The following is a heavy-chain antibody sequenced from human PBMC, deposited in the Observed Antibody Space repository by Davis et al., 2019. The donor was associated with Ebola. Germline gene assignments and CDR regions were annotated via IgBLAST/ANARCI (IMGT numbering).Heavy chain of an antibody. D-gene: IGHD4-23*01. V-gene: IGHV3-74*01. CDR1: GFTFENYW. CDR3: ANCDYGGNSGVDY. J-gene: IGHJ4*02. Sequence: PGGSLRLSCAASGFTFENYWMHWVRQAPGKGLVWVSRINPDGTTTTYADSVEGRFTISRDNSKNTLYLQMNSLRAEDTAVYYCANCDYGGNSGVDYWGQGTLVTVSS. CDR2: INPDGTTT.